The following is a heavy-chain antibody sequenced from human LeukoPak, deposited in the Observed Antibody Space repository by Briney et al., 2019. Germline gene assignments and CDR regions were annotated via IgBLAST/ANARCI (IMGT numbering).Heavy chain of an antibody. V-gene: IGHV3-74*01. J-gene: IGHJ4*02. D-gene: IGHD3-3*01. Sequence: GGSLRLSCSASGFVFTIYTMYWVRHAPGQGLVWVSRIKGDGISTNYADSVKGRFTISRDIAKNTLYLQMNSLRAEDTGVYYCAKDHYWSIDYWGRGTLVTVSS. CDR2: IKGDGIST. CDR1: GFVFTIYT. CDR3: AKDHYWSIDY.